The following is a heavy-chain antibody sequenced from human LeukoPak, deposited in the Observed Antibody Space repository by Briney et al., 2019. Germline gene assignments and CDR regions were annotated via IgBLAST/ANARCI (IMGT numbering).Heavy chain of an antibody. V-gene: IGHV1-8*03. CDR1: GYSFNNYD. CDR3: ARGGRYLPF. J-gene: IGHJ3*01. CDR2: IHPNSGNT. D-gene: IGHD3-16*02. Sequence: GASVKDSCKTSGYSFNNYDISWLRQASGQGLEWVGWIHPNSGNTDYPQKFQGRVTITRDTSKRMAYMELSRLRSDDTAIYYCARGGRYLPFWGQGTMVIVSS.